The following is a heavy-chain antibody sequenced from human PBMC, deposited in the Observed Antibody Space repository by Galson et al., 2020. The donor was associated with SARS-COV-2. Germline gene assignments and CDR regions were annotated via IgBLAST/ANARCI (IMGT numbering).Heavy chain of an antibody. CDR1: GYTFTSYS. CDR2: INSSNGNT. Sequence: ASVTVSCKSSGYTFTSYSMHWLRQDPAHRLEGMVWINSSNGNTKYSQKFQGRVTITRDPSASTAYMELSTLRSEDTAVYYCATPRGATNWGFEGVAFDYWGQGNLVTVSS. J-gene: IGHJ4*02. V-gene: IGHV1-3*01. D-gene: IGHD7-27*01. CDR3: ATPRGATNWGFEGVAFDY.